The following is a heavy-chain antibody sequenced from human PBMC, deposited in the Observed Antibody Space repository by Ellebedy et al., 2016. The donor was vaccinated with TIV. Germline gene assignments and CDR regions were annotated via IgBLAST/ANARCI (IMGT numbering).Heavy chain of an antibody. CDR3: AREDRHYYGSGSFDS. CDR1: GASVSSVSSDGYY. CDR2: IHYSVRT. V-gene: IGHV4-61*08. J-gene: IGHJ4*02. Sequence: SETLSLTXTVSGASVSSVSSDGYYWTWIRQPPGKGLEWLAFIHYSVRTYYNPSVFPLKSRLTISMDMSKNQFSLELTSVTAADTAVYYCAREDRHYYGSGSFDSWGQGTLVTVSS. D-gene: IGHD3-10*01.